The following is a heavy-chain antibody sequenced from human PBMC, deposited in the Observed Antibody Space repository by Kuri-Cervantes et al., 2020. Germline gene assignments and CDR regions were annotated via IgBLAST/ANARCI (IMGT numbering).Heavy chain of an antibody. D-gene: IGHD3-22*01. CDR3: ARDEYYDSSGYPC. J-gene: IGHJ4*02. V-gene: IGHV1-69*04. Sequence: SVKVSCKASGYTFTSYTISWVRQAPGQGLEWMGRIIPILGIANYAQKFQGRVTITADKSTSTAYMELSSLRSEDTAVYYCARDEYYDSSGYPCWGQGTLVTVSS. CDR2: IIPILGIA. CDR1: GYTFTSYT.